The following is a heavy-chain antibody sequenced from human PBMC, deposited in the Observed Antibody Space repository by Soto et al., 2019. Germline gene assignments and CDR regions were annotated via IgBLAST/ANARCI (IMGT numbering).Heavy chain of an antibody. J-gene: IGHJ4*02. Sequence: ASEILSLTCAVYGGSFSGYYWSWIRQPPGKGLEWIGYINHSGSTNYNPSLKSRVTISVDTSKNQFSLKLSSVTAADTAVYYCARDRFGGYDPKSHTYYFDYWGQGTLVTVSS. CDR2: INHSGST. D-gene: IGHD5-12*01. V-gene: IGHV4-34*01. CDR3: ARDRFGGYDPKSHTYYFDY. CDR1: GGSFSGYY.